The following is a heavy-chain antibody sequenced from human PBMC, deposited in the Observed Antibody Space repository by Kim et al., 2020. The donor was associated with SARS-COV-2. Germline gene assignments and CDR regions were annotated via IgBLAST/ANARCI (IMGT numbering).Heavy chain of an antibody. D-gene: IGHD5-18*01. CDR3: AKEDTERAVFTFYYYHGLDV. CDR1: GFTFNSYG. CDR2: ISNDGSKK. J-gene: IGHJ6*02. Sequence: GGSLRLSCEASGFTFNSYGMHWVRPAPGKGLEWVALISNDGSKKFYADSVKGRFTISGDTSKNTPYLQMSSLRAEDTAVHYCAKEDTERAVFTFYYYHGLDVWGPGATVTVSS. V-gene: IGHV3-30*18.